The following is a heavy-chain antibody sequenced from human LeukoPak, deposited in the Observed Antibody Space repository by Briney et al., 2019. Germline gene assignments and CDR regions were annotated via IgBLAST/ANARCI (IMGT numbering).Heavy chain of an antibody. CDR2: IKVDGSEK. CDR1: GLTFSSYW. V-gene: IGHV3-7*01. CDR3: ARDHEYSNYD. J-gene: IGHJ4*02. D-gene: IGHD4-11*01. Sequence: PGGSLRLSCAASGLTFSSYWMSWVRQAPGKGLERVANIKVDGSEKYYVDSVKGRFTISRDNAKNSLYLQMNSLRAEDTAVYYCARDHEYSNYDWGQGTLVTVSS.